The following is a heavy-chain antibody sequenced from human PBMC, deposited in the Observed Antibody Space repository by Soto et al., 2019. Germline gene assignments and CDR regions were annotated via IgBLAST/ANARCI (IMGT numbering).Heavy chain of an antibody. CDR3: GSSYYDSSPIDY. D-gene: IGHD3-22*01. V-gene: IGHV3-7*01. CDR1: GFTFSSYW. J-gene: IGHJ4*02. Sequence: EVQLVESGGGLVQPGGSLRLSCAASGFTFSSYWMSWVRQAPGKGLEWVANIKQDGSEKYYVDSVKGRFTISRDNAKNSLYLQMNSLRAEDTAVYYCGSSYYDSSPIDYWGQGTLVTGSS. CDR2: IKQDGSEK.